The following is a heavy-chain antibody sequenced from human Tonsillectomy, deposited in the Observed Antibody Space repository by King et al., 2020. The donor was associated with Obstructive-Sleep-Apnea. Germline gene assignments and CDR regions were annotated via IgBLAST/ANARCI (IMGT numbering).Heavy chain of an antibody. CDR1: GFTFSDKY. CDR2: IYSGGIT. D-gene: IGHD2-21*02. V-gene: IGHV3-53*04. Sequence: QLVQSGGGLVQPGGSLRLSCAASGFTFSDKYFTWVRQAPGKGLDWISIIYSGGITYYADSVKGRFTVSRHNSRNTVYLQMNSLRVADTAVYYCARGLPHEEVTAIPGAFDIWGQGTVVTVSS. CDR3: ARGLPHEEVTAIPGAFDI. J-gene: IGHJ3*02.